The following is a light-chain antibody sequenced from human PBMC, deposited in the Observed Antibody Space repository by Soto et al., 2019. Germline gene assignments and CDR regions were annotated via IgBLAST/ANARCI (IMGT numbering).Light chain of an antibody. J-gene: IGKJ2*01. Sequence: EIVMTQSPGTLSVSPGERATVSCRASQSIAGNLAWYQQKPGQAPRLLISGASTRATGVPARFSGSGSGTEFTLTISSLQSEDFAVYYCQQYNLWPPLFGQWTKLEIQ. CDR1: QSIAGN. CDR3: QQYNLWPPL. CDR2: GAS. V-gene: IGKV3-15*01.